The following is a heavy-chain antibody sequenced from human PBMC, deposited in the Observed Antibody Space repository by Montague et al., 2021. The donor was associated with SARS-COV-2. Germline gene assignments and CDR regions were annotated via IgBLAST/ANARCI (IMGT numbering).Heavy chain of an antibody. CDR1: GGSISNYY. CDR2: LYTSGST. CDR3: ARESGYSSGWRYYYGMDV. J-gene: IGHJ6*02. Sequence: SETLSLTCTVSGGSISNYYWTWIRQPAGKGLEWIGRLYTSGSTTYNPSLKSRVTMSVDTSKNQFSLNATSVTAADTAIYYCARESGYSSGWRYYYGMDVWGQGITVTVS. V-gene: IGHV4-4*07. D-gene: IGHD6-19*01.